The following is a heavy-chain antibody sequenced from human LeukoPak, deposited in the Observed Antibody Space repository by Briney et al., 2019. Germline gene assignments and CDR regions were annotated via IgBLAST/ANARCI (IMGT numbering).Heavy chain of an antibody. CDR2: IKHDGSEE. D-gene: IGHD6-6*01. V-gene: IGHV3-7*01. CDR3: ARETIDSSSTILGY. CDR1: GFTFNIFW. Sequence: GGSLRLSCAASGFTFNIFWMSWVRQAPGKGLEWVANIKHDGSEEYYGDSVRGRFTISRDNAKNSLYLQMNSLRAEDTAVYYCARETIDSSSTILGYWGQGTLVTVSS. J-gene: IGHJ4*02.